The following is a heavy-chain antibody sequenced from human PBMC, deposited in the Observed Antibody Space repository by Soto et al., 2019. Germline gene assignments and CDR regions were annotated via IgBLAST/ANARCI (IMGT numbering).Heavy chain of an antibody. CDR1: GGSISSSSYY. CDR2: IYYSGST. Sequence: QLQLQESGPGLVKPSETLSLTCTVSGGSISSSSYYWGWIRQPPGKGLEWIGSIYYSGSTYYNPSLKSRVTISVDTSKNQFSLKLSSVTAADTAVYYCARAGDIVATIGTGSFNYWGQGTLVTVSS. V-gene: IGHV4-39*01. D-gene: IGHD5-12*01. CDR3: ARAGDIVATIGTGSFNY. J-gene: IGHJ4*02.